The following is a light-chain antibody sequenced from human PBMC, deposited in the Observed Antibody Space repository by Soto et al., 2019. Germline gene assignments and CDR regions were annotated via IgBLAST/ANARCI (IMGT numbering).Light chain of an antibody. J-gene: IGLJ2*01. Sequence: QSALTQPASVSGSPGQSITISCTGTSSDVGGYNYVSWYQQHPGKAPKLMIYEVSNRPSGVSNRFSGSKSGNTASLTISGLQAEDEADYDCSSYTSSSRVVFGGGTQLTVL. CDR1: SSDVGGYNY. CDR2: EVS. V-gene: IGLV2-14*01. CDR3: SSYTSSSRVV.